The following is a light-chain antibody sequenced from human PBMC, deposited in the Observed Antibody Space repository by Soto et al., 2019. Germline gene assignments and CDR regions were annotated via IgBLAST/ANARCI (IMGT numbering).Light chain of an antibody. CDR3: CSYAGSYSYV. V-gene: IGLV2-11*01. CDR2: DVS. CDR1: SSDVGGYNY. J-gene: IGLJ1*01. Sequence: QSALTQPRSVSGSPGQSVTISCTGTSSDVGGYNYVSWYQQPPGKAPKLMIYDVSKRPSGVPDRFSGSKSGNTASLTISGLQAEDEADYYCCSYAGSYSYVFGTGT.